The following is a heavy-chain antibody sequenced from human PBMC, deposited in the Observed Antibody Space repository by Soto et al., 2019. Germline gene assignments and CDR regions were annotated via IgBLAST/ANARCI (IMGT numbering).Heavy chain of an antibody. CDR3: ARSTPGNPFDI. V-gene: IGHV3-21*01. Sequence: PGGSLRLSCAASGFTFSTYTMNWVRQAPGKGLEWVSSISAGSRSIYYTDSLKGRSTVSRDNSKNSLYLQINSLKADVTAVYYCARSTPGNPFDIWGQGTMVTVSS. CDR1: GFTFSTYT. D-gene: IGHD3-10*01. J-gene: IGHJ3*02. CDR2: ISAGSRSI.